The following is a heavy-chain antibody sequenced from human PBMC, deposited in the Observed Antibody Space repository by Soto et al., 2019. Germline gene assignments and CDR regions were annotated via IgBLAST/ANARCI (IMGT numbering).Heavy chain of an antibody. D-gene: IGHD2-15*01. CDR3: AKSPLGYCSGGSCYPPHYFDY. V-gene: IGHV3-23*01. CDR2: VGGSGDST. Sequence: EVQLLDSGGGLVQPGGSLRLSCAASGFTFSNYAMSWVRQAPGKGLEWVSGVGGSGDSTYYADSVKGRFTISRDNSKDQLYLQMNSLRAEDTAIYYCAKSPLGYCSGGSCYPPHYFDYWGQGTLVTVSS. J-gene: IGHJ4*02. CDR1: GFTFSNYA.